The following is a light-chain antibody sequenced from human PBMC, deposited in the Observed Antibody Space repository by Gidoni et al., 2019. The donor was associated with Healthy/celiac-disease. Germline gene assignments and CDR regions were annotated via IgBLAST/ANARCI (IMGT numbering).Light chain of an antibody. Sequence: DIQMTQSSSSLSASVGDRVTITCRASQSISSYLNWYQQKPGKAPKLLIYAASSLQSGVPSRFSGSGSGTDFTLTISSLQPEDFATYYCQQSYSTPWCTFGQGTKLEIK. CDR1: QSISSY. CDR2: AAS. CDR3: QQSYSTPWCT. V-gene: IGKV1-39*01. J-gene: IGKJ2*02.